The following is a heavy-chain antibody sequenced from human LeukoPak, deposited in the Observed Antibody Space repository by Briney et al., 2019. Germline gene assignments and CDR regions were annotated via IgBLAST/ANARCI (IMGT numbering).Heavy chain of an antibody. D-gene: IGHD3-9*01. CDR1: GGSISSYY. Sequence: SETLSLTCTVSGGSISSYYWSWIRQPPGKGLEWIGYIYYSGSTNYNPSLKSRVTISVDTSKNQFSLKLSSVPAADTAVYYCARELHYDILTGYLAYFDYWGQGTLVTVSS. J-gene: IGHJ4*02. V-gene: IGHV4-59*01. CDR2: IYYSGST. CDR3: ARELHYDILTGYLAYFDY.